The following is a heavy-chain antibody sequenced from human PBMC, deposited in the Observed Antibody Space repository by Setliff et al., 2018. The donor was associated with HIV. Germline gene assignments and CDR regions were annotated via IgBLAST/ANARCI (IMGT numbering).Heavy chain of an antibody. V-gene: IGHV4-34*01. D-gene: IGHD1-1*01. J-gene: IGHJ5*01. CDR1: GRSLSIYF. CDR2: IDHGGSP. CDR3: AGGFPKYNFRLFDS. Sequence: LSLTCAVYGRSLSIYFWTWIRQSPGKRLEWIGEIDHGGSPTYNPSFKSRVSISLDTANKQFSLTLNSLTAADSALYFCAGGFPKYNFRLFDSWGQGTLVTV.